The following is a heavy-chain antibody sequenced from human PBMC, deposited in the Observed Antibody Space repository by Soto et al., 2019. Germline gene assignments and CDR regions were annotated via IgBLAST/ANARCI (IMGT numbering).Heavy chain of an antibody. V-gene: IGHV2-5*02. D-gene: IGHD4-17*01. Sequence: QITLKESGPTLVKPTQTLTLTCTFSGFSLSTSGVGVGWIRQPPGKALEWLALIYWDDDKRYSPSLKSRLTSTKDTSKIPVVLTRTKMDPVDTATYSGALSDTVTEPFSFAYWGQGTLVTVSS. CDR2: IYWDDDK. J-gene: IGHJ4*02. CDR3: ALSDTVTEPFSFAY. CDR1: GFSLSTSGVG.